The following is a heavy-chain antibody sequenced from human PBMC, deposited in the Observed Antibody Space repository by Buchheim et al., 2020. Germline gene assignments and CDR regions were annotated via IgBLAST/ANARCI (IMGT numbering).Heavy chain of an antibody. J-gene: IGHJ4*02. V-gene: IGHV3-66*01. D-gene: IGHD6-19*01. CDR2: IYSGGST. CDR3: ASPRRERMGSGWYVEYFDY. CDR1: GFTVSSNY. Sequence: EVQLVESGGGLVQPGGSLRLSCAASGFTVSSNYMSWVRQAPGKGLEWVSVIYSGGSTYYADSVKGRFTISRDNSKNTLYLQMNSLRAEDTAVYYCASPRRERMGSGWYVEYFDYWGQGTL.